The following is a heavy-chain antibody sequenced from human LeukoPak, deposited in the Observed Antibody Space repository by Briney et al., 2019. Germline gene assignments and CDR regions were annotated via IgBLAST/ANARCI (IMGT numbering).Heavy chain of an antibody. CDR2: IKQDGGEK. Sequence: PGGSLRLSCAASGFTFSTYWMSWVRQAPGKGLEWVANIKQDGGEKYYVDSVKGRFTISRDNAKNSLYLHMNSLRAEDTAVYYCARVSFRWAFDIWGQGTMVTVSS. J-gene: IGHJ3*02. D-gene: IGHD2-15*01. V-gene: IGHV3-7*01. CDR1: GFTFSTYW. CDR3: ARVSFRWAFDI.